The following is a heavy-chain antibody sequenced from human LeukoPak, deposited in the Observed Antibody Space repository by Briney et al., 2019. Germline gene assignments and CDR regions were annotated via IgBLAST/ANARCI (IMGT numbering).Heavy chain of an antibody. CDR3: ARGGDPHYGMDV. D-gene: IGHD2-21*01. CDR1: GGSISSYY. V-gene: IGHV4-59*01. J-gene: IGHJ6*02. CDR2: IYYSAST. Sequence: SETLSLTCTVSGGSISSYYWSWIRQPPGKGLEWIGNIYYSASTNYNPSLRSRVTISVDTSKNQCSLKLSSVTAADTAVYYCARGGDPHYGMDVWGQGTTVTVSS.